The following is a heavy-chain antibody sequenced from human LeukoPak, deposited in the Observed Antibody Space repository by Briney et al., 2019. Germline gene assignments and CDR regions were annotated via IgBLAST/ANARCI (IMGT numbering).Heavy chain of an antibody. V-gene: IGHV3-23*01. J-gene: IGHJ4*02. CDR2: ISGSGGST. CDR1: GFTFSSYG. D-gene: IGHD3-10*01. Sequence: GESLRLSCAASGFTFSSYGMSWVRQAPGKGLEWVSGISGSGGSTYYADSVKGRFTISRDNAKNSLYLQMNSLRAEDTAVYYCARVLEYYGSGSYYTPDYWGQGTLVTVSS. CDR3: ARVLEYYGSGSYYTPDY.